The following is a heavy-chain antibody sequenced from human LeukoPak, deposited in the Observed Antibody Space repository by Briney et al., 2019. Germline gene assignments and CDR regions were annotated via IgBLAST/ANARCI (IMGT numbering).Heavy chain of an antibody. V-gene: IGHV3-48*03. CDR2: ISSGGSTI. D-gene: IGHD4-23*01. CDR3: VRGRWLNYFDY. J-gene: IGHJ4*02. CDR1: GFTFSSSE. Sequence: GGSLRLSCAASGFTFSSSELNWVRQAPGKGLEWLSYISSGGSTIYYAHSVNGRFTISRDNAKKSLSLQMNSLRAEDTAVYYCVRGRWLNYFDYWGQGTLVTVSS.